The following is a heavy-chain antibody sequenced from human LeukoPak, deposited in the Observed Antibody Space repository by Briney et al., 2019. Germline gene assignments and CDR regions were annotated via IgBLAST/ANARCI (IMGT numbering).Heavy chain of an antibody. D-gene: IGHD5-18*01. CDR1: GGSISSYY. Sequence: SETLSLTCTVSGGSISSYYWSWVRQPPGKGLEWIGYVSYSGSTDYNPSLKSRVIISIDTSKNQFSLRLSSVTAADTAVYYCASEDTGMAHWGQGSLVIVSS. CDR3: ASEDTGMAH. CDR2: VSYSGST. V-gene: IGHV4-59*01. J-gene: IGHJ4*02.